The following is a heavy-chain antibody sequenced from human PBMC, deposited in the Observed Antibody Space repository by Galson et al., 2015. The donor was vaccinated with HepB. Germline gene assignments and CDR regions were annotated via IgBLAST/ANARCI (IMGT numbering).Heavy chain of an antibody. J-gene: IGHJ4*02. CDR1: GFTFARSA. V-gene: IGHV3-30*18. D-gene: IGHD3-16*01. CDR3: AKEDQEYYDYVWGSYVYDY. Sequence: ALRLSCAVSGFTFARSAMHWGRQAPGKGLEGVALISNDGTNKDYGDSVNGRFTISRDNSKNTLYLQMNSLRAEDTAIYYCAKEDQEYYDYVWGSYVYDYWGPGPLVTVSS. CDR2: ISNDGTNK.